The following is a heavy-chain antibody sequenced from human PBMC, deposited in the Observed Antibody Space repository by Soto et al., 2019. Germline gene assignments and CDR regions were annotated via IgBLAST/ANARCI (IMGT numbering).Heavy chain of an antibody. CDR3: ARGEGSYGVKNYYYGMDV. J-gene: IGHJ6*02. CDR1: GFTFSSYA. D-gene: IGHD4-17*01. Sequence: LRLSCAASGFTFSSYAMHWVRQAPGKGLEWVAVISYDGSNKYYADSVKGRFTISRDNSKNTLCLQMNSLRAEDTAVYYCARGEGSYGVKNYYYGMDVWGQGTTVTVSS. V-gene: IGHV3-30-3*01. CDR2: ISYDGSNK.